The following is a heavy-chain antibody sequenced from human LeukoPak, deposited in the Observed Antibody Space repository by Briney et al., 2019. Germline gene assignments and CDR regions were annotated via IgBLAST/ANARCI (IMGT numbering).Heavy chain of an antibody. D-gene: IGHD3-3*01. CDR3: ARVPALWSGYYLDY. CDR1: GGSISSGSYY. V-gene: IGHV4-61*02. Sequence: PSQTLSLTCTVSGGSISSGSYYWSWIRQPARKGLEWIGRIYTSGSTNYNPSLKSRVTISVDTSKNQFSLKLSSVTAADTAVYYCARVPALWSGYYLDYWGQGTLVTVSS. CDR2: IYTSGST. J-gene: IGHJ4*02.